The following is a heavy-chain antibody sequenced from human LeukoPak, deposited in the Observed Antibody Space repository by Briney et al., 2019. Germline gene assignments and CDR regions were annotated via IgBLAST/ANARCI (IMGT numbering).Heavy chain of an antibody. V-gene: IGHV1-18*04. CDR2: ISAYNGNT. CDR3: ARDEVAVAGTESDY. D-gene: IGHD6-19*01. Sequence: ASVKVSCKASGYTFTSFGISWVRHAPGQWLEWMGWISAYNGNTNYAQKLQGRVTMTTDTSTSTAYMELRSLRSDDTAVYYCARDEVAVAGTESDYWGQGTLVTVSS. CDR1: GYTFTSFG. J-gene: IGHJ4*02.